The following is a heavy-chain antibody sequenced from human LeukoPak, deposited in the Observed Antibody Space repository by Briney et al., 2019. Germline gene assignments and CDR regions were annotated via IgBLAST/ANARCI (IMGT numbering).Heavy chain of an antibody. D-gene: IGHD3-22*01. CDR3: AKVGGYLIDY. CDR2: ISGSGGST. J-gene: IGHJ4*02. CDR1: GFTFSSYG. V-gene: IGHV3-23*01. Sequence: PGGSLRLSCAASGFTFSSYGMHWIRQAPGKGLEWVSAISGSGGSTYYADSVKGRFTISRDNSKNTLYLQMNSLRAEDTAVYYCAKVGGYLIDYWGQGTLVTVSS.